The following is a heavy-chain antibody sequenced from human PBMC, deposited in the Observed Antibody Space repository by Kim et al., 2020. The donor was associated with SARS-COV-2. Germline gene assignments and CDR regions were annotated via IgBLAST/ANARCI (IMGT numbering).Heavy chain of an antibody. J-gene: IGHJ3*01. CDR3: MRAYDF. CDR2: INGDGSTT. Sequence: GGSLRLSCAASGFTFSSYWMHWVRQAPGKGLVWVSRINGDGSTTGYADSVKGRFTISRDNAKNTLYLQMNSLRAEDTAVYYCMRAYDFWGLGTMVTVSS. CDR1: GFTFSSYW. V-gene: IGHV3-74*01.